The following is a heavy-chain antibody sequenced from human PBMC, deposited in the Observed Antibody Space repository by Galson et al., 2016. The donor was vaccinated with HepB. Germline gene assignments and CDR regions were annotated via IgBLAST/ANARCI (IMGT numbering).Heavy chain of an antibody. D-gene: IGHD6-19*01. CDR2: MYYSGST. CDR1: GGSISGSNYY. Sequence: SETLSLTCNVSGGSISGSNYYWGWIRQPPGRGLEWIGSMYYSGSTNYNPSLESRVTISVDTSKNHLSLSLSSVTAADTAVYYCATGIVVAGRMYYYYMDVWGQGTLVTVSS. CDR3: ATGIVVAGRMYYYYMDV. J-gene: IGHJ6*03. V-gene: IGHV4-39*01.